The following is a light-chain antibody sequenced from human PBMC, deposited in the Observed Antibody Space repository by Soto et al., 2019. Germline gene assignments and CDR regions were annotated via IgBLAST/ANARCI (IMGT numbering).Light chain of an antibody. V-gene: IGKV1-39*01. CDR3: QQSYSTPWT. CDR1: QSISTY. J-gene: IGKJ1*01. CDR2: SAS. Sequence: DIEMTQSTSSLSASVGDRVTITCRASQSISTYLNWYQQKPGKAPEFLIYSASSLQSGVPSRFSGSGSGTDFTLTINSLQPEDFATYYCQQSYSTPWTFGQGTKVDIK.